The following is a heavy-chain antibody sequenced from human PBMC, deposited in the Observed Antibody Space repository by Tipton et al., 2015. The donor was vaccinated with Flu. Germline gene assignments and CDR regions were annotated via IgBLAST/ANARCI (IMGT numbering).Heavy chain of an antibody. J-gene: IGHJ1*01. D-gene: IGHD2-15*01. CDR2: ISWNSGSI. CDR1: GFTFDDYA. CDR3: VKAPGGYCSGGSCYAEYFQH. Sequence: AASGFTFDDYAMHWVRQAPGKGLEWVSGISWNSGSIGYADSVKGRFTISRDNAKNSLYLQMNSLRAEDTALYYCVKAPGGYCSGGSCYAEYFQHWGQGTLVTVSS. V-gene: IGHV3-9*01.